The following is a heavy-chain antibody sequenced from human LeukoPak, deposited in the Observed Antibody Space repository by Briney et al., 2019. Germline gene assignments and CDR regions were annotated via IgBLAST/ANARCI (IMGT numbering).Heavy chain of an antibody. CDR3: ARELRFGVEWLVPDASDI. CDR2: IYYSGST. D-gene: IGHD3-3*01. CDR1: GDSISSYY. Sequence: SETLSHTCTVSGDSISSYYWSWIRQPPGKGLEWIGYIYYSGSTNYNPSLKSRVTISVDTSKNQFSLKLSSVTAADTAVYYCARELRFGVEWLVPDASDIWGQGTMVTVSS. J-gene: IGHJ3*02. V-gene: IGHV4-59*01.